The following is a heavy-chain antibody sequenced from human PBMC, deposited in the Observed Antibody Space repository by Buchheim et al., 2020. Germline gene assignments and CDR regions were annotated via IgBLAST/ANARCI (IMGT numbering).Heavy chain of an antibody. Sequence: EVQLLESGGGLVQPGGSLRLSCAASGFTFSSYAMSWVRQAPGKGLEWVSAISGSGGSTYYADSVKGRFTISRDNSKNTRYLQMNSLRAEDTAVYYCAKDRKARYCSSTNCYDDYWGQGTL. CDR2: ISGSGGST. D-gene: IGHD2-2*01. CDR3: AKDRKARYCSSTNCYDDY. CDR1: GFTFSSYA. J-gene: IGHJ4*02. V-gene: IGHV3-23*01.